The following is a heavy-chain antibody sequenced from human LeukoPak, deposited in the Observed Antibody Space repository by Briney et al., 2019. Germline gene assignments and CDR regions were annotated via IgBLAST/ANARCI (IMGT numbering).Heavy chain of an antibody. CDR3: ARSLSGYNTDPFFGQ. J-gene: IGHJ4*02. CDR2: ISSSFAI. V-gene: IGHV3-48*03. Sequence: GGSLRLSCVVSGFSFSSFEMNWVRQAPGKGLEWVSYISSSFAIRYADSVKGRFTISRDHARDSLYLEMNSLRVEDTAVYYCARSLSGYNTDPFFGQWGQGALVTVS. D-gene: IGHD5-12*01. CDR1: GFSFSSFE.